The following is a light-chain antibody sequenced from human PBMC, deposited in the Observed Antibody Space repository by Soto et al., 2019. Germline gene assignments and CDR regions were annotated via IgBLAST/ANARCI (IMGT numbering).Light chain of an antibody. CDR2: DAS. CDR1: QDISNF. J-gene: IGKJ5*01. Sequence: DIHMTQSPSSLSASVGDRVTITCQASQDISNFLNWYQQKPGKGPKVLIYDASKLETGVPSRFSGSGSGTVFTFTISSLQPEDIATYYCQQYDTLITFGRGTRLEIK. V-gene: IGKV1-33*01. CDR3: QQYDTLIT.